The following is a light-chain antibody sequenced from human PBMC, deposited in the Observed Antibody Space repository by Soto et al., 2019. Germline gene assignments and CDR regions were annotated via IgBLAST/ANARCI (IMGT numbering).Light chain of an antibody. CDR3: SSYSSSYTWV. Sequence: QSALTQPASVSGSPGKSITISCIGTSSDIGGQNFVSWHPQRPGKAPKFIIYGFTNRPSGVSNRFSGSKSGNTASLTISGLQADDEDDYYCSSYSSSYTWVFGGGTKLTVL. V-gene: IGLV2-14*01. J-gene: IGLJ3*02. CDR1: SSDIGGQNF. CDR2: GFT.